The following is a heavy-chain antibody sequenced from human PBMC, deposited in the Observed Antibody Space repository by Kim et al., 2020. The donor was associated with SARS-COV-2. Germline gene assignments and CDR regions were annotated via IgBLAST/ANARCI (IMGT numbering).Heavy chain of an antibody. Sequence: SVKGRFTISRDNSKNSVYLQLNSLTTEDTAVYFCARGAPGGYYLTEAFDIWGQGTMVTVSS. J-gene: IGHJ3*02. CDR3: ARGAPGGYYLTEAFDI. D-gene: IGHD3-3*01. V-gene: IGHV3-30*07.